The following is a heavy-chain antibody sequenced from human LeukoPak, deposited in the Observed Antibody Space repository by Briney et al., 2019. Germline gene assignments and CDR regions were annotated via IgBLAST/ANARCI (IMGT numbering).Heavy chain of an antibody. CDR2: INPNSGGT. CDR3: ARDDYGDYLNWFDP. CDR1: GYTFTGYY. V-gene: IGHV1-2*06. D-gene: IGHD4-17*01. Sequence: EASVKVSCXASGYTFTGYYMHWVRQAPGQGLEWMARINPNSGGTNYAQKFQGRVTMTRDTSISTAYMELSRLRSDDTAVYYCARDDYGDYLNWFDPWGQGTLVTVSS. J-gene: IGHJ5*02.